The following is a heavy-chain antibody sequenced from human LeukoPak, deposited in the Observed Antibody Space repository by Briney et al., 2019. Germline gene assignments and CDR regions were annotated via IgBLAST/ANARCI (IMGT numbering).Heavy chain of an antibody. CDR3: AREEINCGGDCHLY. J-gene: IGHJ4*02. CDR2: IGISEGNI. V-gene: IGHV3-48*03. Sequence: GGSLRLSCVASGFTFSSYEMNWVRQAPGKGLEWVSYIGISEGNIYYANSVKGRFTISRDNAKNSLYLQMNSLRAEDTAVYYCAREEINCGGDCHLYWGQGTLVTVSS. CDR1: GFTFSSYE. D-gene: IGHD2-21*02.